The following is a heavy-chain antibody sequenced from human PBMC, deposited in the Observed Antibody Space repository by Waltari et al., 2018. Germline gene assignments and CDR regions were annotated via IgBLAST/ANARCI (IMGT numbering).Heavy chain of an antibody. CDR3: ARKGGRDGYNVEYDY. CDR2: ISSSGSTI. CDR1: GFTFSSYE. J-gene: IGHJ4*02. V-gene: IGHV3-48*03. D-gene: IGHD5-12*01. Sequence: EVQLVESGGGLVQPGGSLRLSCAASGFTFSSYEMNWVRQAPGKGLEWVSYISSSGSTIYYADSVKGRFTISRDNAKNSLYLQMNSLRAEDTAVYYCARKGGRDGYNVEYDYWGQGTLVIVSS.